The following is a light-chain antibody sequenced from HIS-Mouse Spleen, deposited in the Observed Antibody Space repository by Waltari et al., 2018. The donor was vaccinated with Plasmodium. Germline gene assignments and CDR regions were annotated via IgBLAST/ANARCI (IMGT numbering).Light chain of an antibody. Sequence: QSALTQPRSVSGSPGQSVTISCTGTSSDVGGYNYVSWYQQHPGKAPKLMIYDVSKRPSGGPDRFCGYKSGNTASLTISGLQAEDEADYYCCSYAGSYTWVFGGGTKLTVL. J-gene: IGLJ3*02. CDR2: DVS. V-gene: IGLV2-11*01. CDR1: SSDVGGYNY. CDR3: CSYAGSYTWV.